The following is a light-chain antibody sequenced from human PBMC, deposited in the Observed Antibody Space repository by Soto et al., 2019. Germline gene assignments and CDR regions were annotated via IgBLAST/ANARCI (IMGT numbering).Light chain of an antibody. CDR1: SSDVGGYHY. J-gene: IGLJ2*01. Sequence: QSVLTQPPSASGSPGQSVTISCTGTSSDVGGYHYVSWYQQHPGKAPKLMIHEVTKRPSGVPDRFSGSKSGNTASLTVSGLQGEDEADYYCSSYAGRNNLVFGGGTKLTVL. CDR3: SSYAGRNNLV. CDR2: EVT. V-gene: IGLV2-8*01.